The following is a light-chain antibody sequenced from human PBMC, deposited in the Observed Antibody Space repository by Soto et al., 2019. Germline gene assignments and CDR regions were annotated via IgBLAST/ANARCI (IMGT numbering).Light chain of an antibody. CDR1: QSVGSN. CDR2: GAS. V-gene: IGKV3D-15*01. Sequence: EIVMTQSPDTLSVSPGEGATLSCRTSQSVGSNLAWYQQKPGQPPRLLFYGASTRAPGIPARFSGSGSGTEFTLTITSLRSEDSAVYYCQQYNNWPPNTFGQGTKLEIK. CDR3: QQYNNWPPNT. J-gene: IGKJ2*01.